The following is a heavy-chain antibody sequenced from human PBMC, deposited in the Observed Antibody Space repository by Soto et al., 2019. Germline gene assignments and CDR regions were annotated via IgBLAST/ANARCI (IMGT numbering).Heavy chain of an antibody. V-gene: IGHV4-34*01. CDR1: GGSFSGYY. Sequence: SETLSLTCAVYGGSFSGYYWIWIRQPPGKGLEWIGEINHSGSTNYNPSLKSRVTISVDTSKNQFSLKLSSVTAADTAVYYCARGPIGMDVWGQGTTVTVS. J-gene: IGHJ6*02. CDR2: INHSGST. CDR3: ARGPIGMDV.